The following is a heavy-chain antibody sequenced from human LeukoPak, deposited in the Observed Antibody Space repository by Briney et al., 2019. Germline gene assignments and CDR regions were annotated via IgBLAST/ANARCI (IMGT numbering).Heavy chain of an antibody. V-gene: IGHV4-39*07. Sequence: PSGTLSLTCTVPGGSVSSNLYYWGWMRQPPGKGLEWVGSLYYSGSTYYNSSLKSRVTMSIDTSKNQFSLKLTSVTAADTAVYYCARISSVWVKDFYYYMDVWGKGTTVTVSS. CDR2: LYYSGST. J-gene: IGHJ6*03. CDR3: ARISSVWVKDFYYYMDV. D-gene: IGHD1-26*01. CDR1: GGSVSSNLYY.